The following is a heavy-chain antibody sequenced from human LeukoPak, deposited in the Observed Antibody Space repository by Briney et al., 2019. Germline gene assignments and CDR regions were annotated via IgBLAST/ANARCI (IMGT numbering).Heavy chain of an antibody. Sequence: GGSLRLSCTVSGFIFSDSAIHWVRQAAGKGLEWVGRIRSKANSDETAYAASVKGRFTISRDDSKDTAYLQMHSLKPEDTAVYHCTSPAHDFDFWSGYYSVWGRGAQVTVS. CDR1: GFIFSDSA. CDR2: IRSKANSDET. D-gene: IGHD3-3*01. V-gene: IGHV3-73*01. J-gene: IGHJ4*01. CDR3: TSPAHDFDFWSGYYSV.